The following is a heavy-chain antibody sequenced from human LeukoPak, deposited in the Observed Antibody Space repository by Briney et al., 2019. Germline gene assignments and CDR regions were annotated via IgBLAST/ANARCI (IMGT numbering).Heavy chain of an antibody. CDR3: ARAGDSSGYSDY. J-gene: IGHJ4*02. V-gene: IGHV4-34*01. CDR2: INHSGST. D-gene: IGHD3-22*01. Sequence: SETLSLTCTVSGGSISGYYWSWIRQPPGKGLEWIGEINHSGSTNYNPSLKSRVTISVDTSKNQFSLKLSSLTAADTAVYYCARAGDSSGYSDYWGQGTLVTVSS. CDR1: GGSISGYY.